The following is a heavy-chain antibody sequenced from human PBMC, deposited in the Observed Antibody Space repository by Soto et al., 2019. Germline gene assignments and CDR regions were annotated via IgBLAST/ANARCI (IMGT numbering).Heavy chain of an antibody. CDR2: IYYSGST. D-gene: IGHD6-19*01. CDR1: GGSISSYY. V-gene: IGHV4-59*01. J-gene: IGHJ6*02. CDR3: ARVEVGYSSGWYPMMYYYYGMDV. Sequence: AETLSLTCAISGGSISSYYWSWIRQPPGKGLEWIGYIYYSGSTNYNPSLKSRVTISVDTSKNQLYLKLSSVTAADTAVYYCARVEVGYSSGWYPMMYYYYGMDVWGQGTTVTVS.